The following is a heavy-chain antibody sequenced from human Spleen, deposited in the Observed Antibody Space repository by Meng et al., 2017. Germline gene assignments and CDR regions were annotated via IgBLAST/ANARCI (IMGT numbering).Heavy chain of an antibody. CDR3: ARDEDISAAGKLFGDY. Sequence: QVQHGHVLRQDNNHGAHVKSSYTPAEYTFAHYGLHWVRRAPSQGLDWMERINPKSGDTHNAQRFQGRVTMTGDTSISTAYMELSGLRSDDTAMYYGARDEDISAAGKLFGDYWGQGTLVTVSS. CDR2: INPKSGDT. J-gene: IGHJ4*02. V-gene: IGHV1-2*06. CDR1: EYTFAHYG. D-gene: IGHD6-13*01.